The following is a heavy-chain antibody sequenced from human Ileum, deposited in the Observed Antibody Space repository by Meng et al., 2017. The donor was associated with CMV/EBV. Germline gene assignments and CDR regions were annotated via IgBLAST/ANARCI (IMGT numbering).Heavy chain of an antibody. J-gene: IGHJ5*02. CDR2: IRYDGRNK. D-gene: IGHD3-10*01. CDR3: AKESYYYGSGSYPLGP. V-gene: IGHV3-30*02. Sequence: SAFTFLSYAMPWSRPAPGKGLAWVPFIRYDGRNKYYAASVKGRFTISRDNSKNTLYLQMNSLRAEDTAVYYCAKESYYYGSGSYPLGPWGQGTLVTVSS. CDR1: AFTFLSYA.